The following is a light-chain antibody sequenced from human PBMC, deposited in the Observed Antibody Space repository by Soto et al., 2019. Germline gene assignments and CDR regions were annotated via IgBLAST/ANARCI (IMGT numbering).Light chain of an antibody. Sequence: QSALTQPPSASGSPEQSVTISCTGTSSDVGGYNYVSWYQQHPGKAPKLMIYEVSKRPSGVPDRFSGSKSGNTASLTVSGLQAEDEADYYCSSYAGSSWVFGGGTKLTVL. J-gene: IGLJ3*02. CDR3: SSYAGSSWV. V-gene: IGLV2-8*01. CDR1: SSDVGGYNY. CDR2: EVS.